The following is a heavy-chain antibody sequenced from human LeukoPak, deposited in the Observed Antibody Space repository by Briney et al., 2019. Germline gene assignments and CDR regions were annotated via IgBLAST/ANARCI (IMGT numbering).Heavy chain of an antibody. CDR1: GYTFTSYD. D-gene: IGHD3-10*01. CDR2: MNPNSGNT. V-gene: IGHV1-8*03. Sequence: ASVKVSCKASGYTFTSYDINWVRQATGQGLEWMGWMNPNSGNTGYAQKFQGRVTITRNTSISTAYMELSSLRSEDTAVYYCASLPDYYGSGRTDYWGQGTLVTVSS. J-gene: IGHJ4*02. CDR3: ASLPDYYGSGRTDY.